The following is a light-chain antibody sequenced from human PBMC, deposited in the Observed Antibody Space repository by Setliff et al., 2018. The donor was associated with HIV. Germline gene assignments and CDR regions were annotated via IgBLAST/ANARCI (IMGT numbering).Light chain of an antibody. J-gene: IGKJ1*01. CDR1: QSLQYFTHNKNY. CDR3: QQTYSTPPT. CDR2: WAS. Sequence: DIVMTQSPGSLAVSLGERATINCKSSQSLQYFTHNKNYLAWYQQKPGQPPRLLFYWASTRESGVPVRFSGSGSGTDFTLTISSLQAEDVAVYYCQQTYSTPPTFGQGTKV. V-gene: IGKV4-1*01.